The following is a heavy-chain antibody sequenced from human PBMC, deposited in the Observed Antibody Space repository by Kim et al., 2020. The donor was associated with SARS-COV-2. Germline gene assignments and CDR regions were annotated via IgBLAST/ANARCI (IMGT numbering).Heavy chain of an antibody. Sequence: SAEFYVDSVKGRFTISRDNAKNSLYLQMNNLRAEDTAVYYCATSAASPGNDWGQGTLVTVSS. CDR3: ATSAASPGND. D-gene: IGHD6-13*01. CDR2: SAE. J-gene: IGHJ4*02. V-gene: IGHV3-7*01.